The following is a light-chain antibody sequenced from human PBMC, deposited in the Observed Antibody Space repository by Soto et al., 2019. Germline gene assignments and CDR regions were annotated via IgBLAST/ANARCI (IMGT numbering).Light chain of an antibody. Sequence: ENVLTQSPGTLSLSPGERATLSCRASQSIGSSYLALYQQKPGHAPRLIIYGTSNRATGIPDRFSGSGSGTDLPLTLSKLEPEDFAVYYCQQIGSSWWKCGHGTKVEIK. CDR3: QQIGSSWWK. V-gene: IGKV3-20*01. J-gene: IGKJ1*01. CDR2: GTS. CDR1: QSIGSSY.